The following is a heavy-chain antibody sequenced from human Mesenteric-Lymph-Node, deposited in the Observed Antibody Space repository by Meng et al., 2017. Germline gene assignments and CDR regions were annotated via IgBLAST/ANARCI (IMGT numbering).Heavy chain of an antibody. V-gene: IGHV4-59*01. CDR3: ARDYGGVYDAFDI. J-gene: IGHJ3*02. Sequence: SETLSLTFTVPGGPISSYYWSWIRQPPGKGLEWIGYIYYSGSNNYNPPLKSRVTISVDTSKNQFSLKLSSVTAADTPVYYCARDYGGVYDAFDIWGQGTMVTVSS. CDR2: IYYSGSN. D-gene: IGHD4-23*01. CDR1: GGPISSYY.